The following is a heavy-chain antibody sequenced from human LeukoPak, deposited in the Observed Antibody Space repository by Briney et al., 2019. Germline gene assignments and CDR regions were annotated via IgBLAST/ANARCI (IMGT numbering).Heavy chain of an antibody. V-gene: IGHV4-61*02. J-gene: IGHJ4*02. CDR1: GGSISSGSYY. CDR3: ARGYQLLLFDY. CDR2: IYTSGST. D-gene: IGHD2-2*01. Sequence: SQTLSLTCTVSGGSISSGSYYWSWIRQPAGKGLEWIGRIYTSGSTNYNLSLKSRVTISVDTSKNQFSLKLSSVTAADTAVYYCARGYQLLLFDYWGQGTLVTVSS.